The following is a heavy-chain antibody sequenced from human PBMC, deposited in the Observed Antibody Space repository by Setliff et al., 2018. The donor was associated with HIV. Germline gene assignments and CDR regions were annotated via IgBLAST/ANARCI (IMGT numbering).Heavy chain of an antibody. CDR1: GYTFTDYY. Sequence: GASVKVSCKASGYTFTDYYMHWVQQAPGKGLEWMGRVDPEDGETIYAEKFQGRATITADTSTDTAYMELSSLRAEDTAVYYCARENSGTYLGGVFDYWGQGTLVTVSS. CDR3: ARENSGTYLGGVFDY. J-gene: IGHJ4*02. V-gene: IGHV1-69-2*01. D-gene: IGHD1-26*01. CDR2: VDPEDGET.